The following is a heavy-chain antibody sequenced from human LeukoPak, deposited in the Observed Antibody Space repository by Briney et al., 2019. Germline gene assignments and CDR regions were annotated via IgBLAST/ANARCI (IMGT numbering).Heavy chain of an antibody. V-gene: IGHV3-30*04. J-gene: IGHJ4*02. Sequence: PGGPLRLSCAASGFTFSSYAMHWVRQAPGKGLEWVAVISYDGSNKYYADSVKGRFTISRDNSKNTLYVQMNSLRAEDTAVYYCARAIPGGGYFDYWGQGTLVTVSS. CDR2: ISYDGSNK. D-gene: IGHD3-16*01. CDR3: ARAIPGGGYFDY. CDR1: GFTFSSYA.